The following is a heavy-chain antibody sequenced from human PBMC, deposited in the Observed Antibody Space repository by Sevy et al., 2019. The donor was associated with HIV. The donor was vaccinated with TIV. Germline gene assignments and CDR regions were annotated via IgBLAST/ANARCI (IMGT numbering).Heavy chain of an antibody. Sequence: SETLSLTCTVSGGSISSGSYYWSWIRQPAGKGLEWIGRIYTSGSTNYNPSLKSRVTMSVDTSKNRFSLRLSSVTAADTAVYYCARAGYDSSGYHPWGQGTLVTVSS. CDR1: GGSISSGSYY. CDR2: IYTSGST. V-gene: IGHV4-61*02. J-gene: IGHJ5*02. CDR3: ARAGYDSSGYHP. D-gene: IGHD3-22*01.